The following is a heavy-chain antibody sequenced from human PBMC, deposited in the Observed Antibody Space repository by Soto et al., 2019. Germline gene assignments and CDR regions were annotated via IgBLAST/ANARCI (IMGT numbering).Heavy chain of an antibody. CDR2: INWKSDI. CDR1: GFTFDDNA. CDR3: AISQDRGGRTTFIY. V-gene: IGHV3-9*01. D-gene: IGHD3-16*01. J-gene: IGHJ4*02. Sequence: LRLSCAVSGFTFDDNAMHWVRQAPEKGLEWVSGINWKSDIGYADSVKGRFTISRDNAENSLYLQMNSLRAEDTALYYYAISQDRGGRTTFIYWGQGTQVTVSS.